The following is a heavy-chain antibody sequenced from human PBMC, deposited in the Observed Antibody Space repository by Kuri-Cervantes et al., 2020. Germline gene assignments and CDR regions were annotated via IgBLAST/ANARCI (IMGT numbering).Heavy chain of an antibody. CDR2: IIYDGSNK. CDR1: GFPFNNYA. V-gene: IGHV3-30-3*01. D-gene: IGHD4-17*01. Sequence: GESLKISCAASGFPFNNYAMHWVRQAPGKGLEWVGIIIYDGSNKYYGDSVKGRFTISRDNSKNTLYLQMNSLRAEDTAVYYCAKDRYGDYALDSWGQGTLVTVSS. J-gene: IGHJ4*02. CDR3: AKDRYGDYALDS.